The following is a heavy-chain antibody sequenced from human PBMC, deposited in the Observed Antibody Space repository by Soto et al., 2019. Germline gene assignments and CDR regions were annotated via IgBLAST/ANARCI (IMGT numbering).Heavy chain of an antibody. CDR2: INHSGST. CDR1: GGSFSGYY. D-gene: IGHD3-3*01. Sequence: SETLSLTCAVYGGSFSGYYWSWIRQPPGKGLEWIGEINHSGSTNYNPSLKSRVTISVDTSKNQFSLKLSSVTAADTAVYYCARGEGRRAFLLETPKRSMDVWGQGTTVTVSS. J-gene: IGHJ6*02. CDR3: ARGEGRRAFLLETPKRSMDV. V-gene: IGHV4-34*01.